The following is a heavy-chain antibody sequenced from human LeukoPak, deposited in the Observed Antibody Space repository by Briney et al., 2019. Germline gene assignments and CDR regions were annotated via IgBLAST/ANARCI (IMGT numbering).Heavy chain of an antibody. D-gene: IGHD1-14*01. V-gene: IGHV3-30*18. Sequence: GGSLRLSCAASGFTFSSYGMHWVRQAPGKGLEWVAIISYDGSNKYYADSVKGRFTISRDNSKNTLYLQMNSLRAEDTAVYYCAKDLRNPNDGMDVWGQGTTVTVPS. J-gene: IGHJ6*02. CDR2: ISYDGSNK. CDR3: AKDLRNPNDGMDV. CDR1: GFTFSSYG.